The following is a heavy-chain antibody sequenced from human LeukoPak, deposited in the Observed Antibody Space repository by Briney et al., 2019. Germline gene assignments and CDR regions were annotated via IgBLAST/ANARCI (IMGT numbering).Heavy chain of an antibody. V-gene: IGHV4-59*08. Sequence: SETLSLTCTVSGASISSYYWSWFRQPPRKGVEWIGYIHYSEGTRYNPALKSRVTISVDTTKNQFSLKLSSVTAADTAVYYCARQYYYYSIDSWGQGTLVTVSP. D-gene: IGHD3-22*01. CDR2: IHYSEGT. CDR1: GASISSYY. CDR3: ARQYYYYSIDS. J-gene: IGHJ4*02.